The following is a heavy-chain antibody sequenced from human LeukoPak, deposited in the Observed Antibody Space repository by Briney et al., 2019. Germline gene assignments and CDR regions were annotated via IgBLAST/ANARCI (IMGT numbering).Heavy chain of an antibody. D-gene: IGHD2-15*01. CDR2: VYPGDSDT. J-gene: IGHJ4*02. Sequence: GESLKISCQGSGYTFTNYWIAWVRQMPRKGLEWMGIVYPGDSDTRYSPSFQGQVSISADKSINTAYLQWGSLKASDTAMYYCARRGFCSGGSCFSAPFDLWGQGSLLTVSS. CDR1: GYTFTNYW. CDR3: ARRGFCSGGSCFSAPFDL. V-gene: IGHV5-51*01.